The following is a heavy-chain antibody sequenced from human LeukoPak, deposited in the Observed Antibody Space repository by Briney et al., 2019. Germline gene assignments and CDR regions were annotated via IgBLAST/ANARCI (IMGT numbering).Heavy chain of an antibody. V-gene: IGHV3-30*02. Sequence: GGSLRLSCAASGFTFSSYGMHWVRQAPGKGLEWVAFIRYDGSNKYYADSVKGRFTISRDNSKNTLYLQMSSLRVEDTAVYYCANQGGSLTEVGYYMDVWGKGITVTVSS. CDR2: IRYDGSNK. D-gene: IGHD1-26*01. CDR3: ANQGGSLTEVGYYMDV. CDR1: GFTFSSYG. J-gene: IGHJ6*03.